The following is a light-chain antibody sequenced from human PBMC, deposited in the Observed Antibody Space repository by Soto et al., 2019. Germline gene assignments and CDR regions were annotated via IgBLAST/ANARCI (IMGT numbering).Light chain of an antibody. Sequence: DIQMTQSPSSLSASVGDRVTITCRASQNINTFLTWYQQMSGRAPRVLIYSASTLQSGVPSRFSGSGSGTDFTLTINGLQPEDFASYFCQQTYTTAISFGGGTKME. J-gene: IGKJ4*01. CDR1: QNINTF. CDR2: SAS. V-gene: IGKV1-39*01. CDR3: QQTYTTAIS.